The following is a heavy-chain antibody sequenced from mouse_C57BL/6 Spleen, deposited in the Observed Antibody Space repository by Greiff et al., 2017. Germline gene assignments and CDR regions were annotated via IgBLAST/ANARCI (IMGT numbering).Heavy chain of an antibody. V-gene: IGHV5-16*01. J-gene: IGHJ2*01. CDR3: ARVDGSSQGNFDD. D-gene: IGHD1-1*01. CDR2: INYDGSST. CDR1: GFTFSDYY. Sequence: EVKLVESEGGLVQPGSSMKLSCTASGFTFSDYYMAWVRQVPEKGLEWVANINYDGSSTYYLDSLKSRFIISRDNAKNILYLQMSSLKSEDTATYYCARVDGSSQGNFDDWGQGTTLTVSS.